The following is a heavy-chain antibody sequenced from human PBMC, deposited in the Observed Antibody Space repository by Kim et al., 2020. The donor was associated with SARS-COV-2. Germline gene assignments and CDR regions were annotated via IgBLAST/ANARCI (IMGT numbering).Heavy chain of an antibody. CDR1: GFTFSRRA. J-gene: IGHJ4*02. D-gene: IGHD3-22*01. CDR3: AKDHPSSGWPAFDS. V-gene: IGHV3-23*01. CDR2: VNNGGNA. Sequence: GGSLRLSCTASGFTFSRRAMSWVRQAPGKGLEWVASVNNGGNAYYADSVKGRFTVSRDITKDTLYLQMNSLRAEYTALYYCAKDHPSSGWPAFDSWGQGT.